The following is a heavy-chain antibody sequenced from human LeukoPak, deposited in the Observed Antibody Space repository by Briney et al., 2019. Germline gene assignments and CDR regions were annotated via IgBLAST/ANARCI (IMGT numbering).Heavy chain of an antibody. CDR3: ARGWGSIKVITDY. J-gene: IGHJ4*02. D-gene: IGHD3-16*01. CDR2: ISSNSDNT. CDR1: AYTFTSYG. V-gene: IGHV1-18*01. Sequence: GPVKVSCKATAYTFTSYGISWVRQAPGQGLEWMGWISSNSDNTNYAQKLQGRVTMTTDTSTSTAYMELRSLRSDDTAVYYCARGWGSIKVITDYWGQGTLVTVSS.